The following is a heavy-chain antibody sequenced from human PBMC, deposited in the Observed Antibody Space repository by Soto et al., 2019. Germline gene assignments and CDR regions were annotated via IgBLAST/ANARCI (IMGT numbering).Heavy chain of an antibody. D-gene: IGHD3-10*01. J-gene: IGHJ4*02. CDR1: GFTFSNYW. Sequence: GGSLRLSCAASGFTFSNYWMNWVRQVPGKGLEWVASIKQHGSEEQYMDSVKGRFMISRDNAKDSLYLQVSSLRVEDTAVYYCATSGGSGIYYIDYFDTWGQGTLVTVSS. V-gene: IGHV3-7*01. CDR3: ATSGGSGIYYIDYFDT. CDR2: IKQHGSEE.